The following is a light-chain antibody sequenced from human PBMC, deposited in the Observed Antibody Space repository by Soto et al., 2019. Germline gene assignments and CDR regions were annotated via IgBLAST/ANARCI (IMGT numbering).Light chain of an antibody. CDR3: QQYDYLPLT. V-gene: IGKV1-33*01. CDR1: QDITNY. J-gene: IGKJ4*01. Sequence: DIQKTQSPSSLSASVEDRVTITCQASQDITNYLNWYQQKPGKAPQLLIYDASNLETGVPSRFSGSGSGTDFTFTISSLQPEDIATYYCQQYDYLPLTFGGGTKVDIK. CDR2: DAS.